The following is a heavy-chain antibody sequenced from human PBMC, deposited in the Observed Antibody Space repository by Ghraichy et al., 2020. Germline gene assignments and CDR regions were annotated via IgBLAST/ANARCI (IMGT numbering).Heavy chain of an antibody. CDR2: IKRDGGEK. Sequence: GESLNISCAASGFTFSRYWMSWVRQAPGKGLEWVANIKRDGGEKYYVDSVKGRFTISRDNAKNSVYLQMNSLRAEDTAVYYCARGGSGGSFDNWGQGTLVTVSS. V-gene: IGHV3-7*01. D-gene: IGHD2-15*01. CDR3: ARGGSGGSFDN. CDR1: GFTFSRYW. J-gene: IGHJ4*02.